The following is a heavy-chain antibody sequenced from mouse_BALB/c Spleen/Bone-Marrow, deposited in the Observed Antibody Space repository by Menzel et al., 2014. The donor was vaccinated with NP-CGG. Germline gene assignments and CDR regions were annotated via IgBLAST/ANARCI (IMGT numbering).Heavy chain of an antibody. V-gene: IGHV2-9*02. D-gene: IGHD1-1*01. CDR2: IWAGGST. J-gene: IGHJ2*01. Sequence: VKLVESGPGLVAPSQSLSITCTVSGFSLTSYGVHWVRQPPGKGLEWLGVIWAGGSTNYNSALMSRLSISKDNSESQVFLKMNSLQTDDTAMYYCARDYYGSSYFDYWGQGTTLTVSS. CDR1: GFSLTSYG. CDR3: ARDYYGSSYFDY.